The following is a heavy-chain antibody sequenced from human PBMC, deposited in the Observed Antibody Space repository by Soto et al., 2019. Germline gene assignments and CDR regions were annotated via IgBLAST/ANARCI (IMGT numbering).Heavy chain of an antibody. CDR3: AEALWFGELSPPYYYGMDV. CDR2: INPNSGGT. Sequence: GASVKVSCKASGYTFTGYYMHWVRQAPGQGLDWMGWINPNSGGTNYAQKFQGWVTMTRDTSISTAYMELSRLRSDDTAVYYCAEALWFGELSPPYYYGMDVWGQGTTVTLSS. J-gene: IGHJ6*02. CDR1: GYTFTGYY. D-gene: IGHD3-10*01. V-gene: IGHV1-2*04.